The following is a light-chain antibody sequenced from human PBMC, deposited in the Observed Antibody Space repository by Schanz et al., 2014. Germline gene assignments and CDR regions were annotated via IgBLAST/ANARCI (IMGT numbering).Light chain of an antibody. Sequence: ETVVTQSPAALSVSPGDRATLSCRASQSISRNLAWYQQKPGQAPRLLIYGASTRATGIPARFSGSGSETDFTLTISRLEPEDFAVYYCQHYGSSPLFTFGPGTTVDIK. V-gene: IGKV3D-15*01. CDR2: GAS. CDR3: QHYGSSPLFT. J-gene: IGKJ3*01. CDR1: QSISRN.